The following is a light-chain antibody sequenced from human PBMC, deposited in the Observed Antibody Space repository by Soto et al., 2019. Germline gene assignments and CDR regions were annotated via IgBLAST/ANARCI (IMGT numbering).Light chain of an antibody. CDR3: QQRSNWPPLT. CDR2: DAS. Sequence: EIVLTQSPATLPLSPEKRATLSCRASQSVSSYLAWYQQKPGQAPRLLIYDASNRATGIPARFSGSGSGTDFTLTISSLEPEDFAVYYCQQRSNWPPLTFGGGTKVEIK. J-gene: IGKJ4*01. CDR1: QSVSSY. V-gene: IGKV3-11*01.